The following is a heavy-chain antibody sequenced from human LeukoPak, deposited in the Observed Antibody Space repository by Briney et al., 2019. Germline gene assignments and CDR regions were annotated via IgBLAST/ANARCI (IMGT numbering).Heavy chain of an antibody. CDR1: GFIFSHAW. Sequence: KPGGSLRLSCTASGFIFSHAWMNWVRQVPGKGLQWLGRIRSGGAREYAAPAQGRFTISRDDSRNTVYLEMNNLDTDDTAVYFCAVDTPVIDAQIDYWGQGTLVTVSS. CDR2: IRSGGAR. D-gene: IGHD3-16*02. CDR3: AVDTPVIDAQIDY. J-gene: IGHJ4*02. V-gene: IGHV3-15*01.